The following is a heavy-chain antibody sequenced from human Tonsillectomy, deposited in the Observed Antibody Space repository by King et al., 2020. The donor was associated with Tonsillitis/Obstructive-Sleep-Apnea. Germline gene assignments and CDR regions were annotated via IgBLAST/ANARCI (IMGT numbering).Heavy chain of an antibody. CDR2: INHSGST. CDR1: GGSFSGYY. J-gene: IGHJ6*02. Sequence: VQLPQWGAGLLKPSETLSLTCTVYGGSFSGYYWSWIRQPPGKGLEWIGEINHSGSTNYNPSLKSRVTISVDTSKNHFSLKLSSVTAADTAVYYCVAYYYYYGMDVWGQGTTVTVSS. CDR3: VAYYYYYGMDV. V-gene: IGHV4-34*01.